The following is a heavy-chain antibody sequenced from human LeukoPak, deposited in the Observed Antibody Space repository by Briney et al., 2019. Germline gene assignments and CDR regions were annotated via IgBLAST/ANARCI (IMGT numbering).Heavy chain of an antibody. D-gene: IGHD2-2*01. CDR2: IRNYNDNT. J-gene: IGHJ5*02. CDR1: GYTFTGYG. CDR3: ARDLGYCSRTSCRREWFDP. V-gene: IGHV1-18*01. Sequence: ASVKVSCKASGYTFTGYGISWVRQAPGQGLEWMGWIRNYNDNTNYAQKFQGRVTMTTDTSTSTAYMELRSLRSDDTAVYYCARDLGYCSRTSCRREWFDPWGQGTLVTVSS.